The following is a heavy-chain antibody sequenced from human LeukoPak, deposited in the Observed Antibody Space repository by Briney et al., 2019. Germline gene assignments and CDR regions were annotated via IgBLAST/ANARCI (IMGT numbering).Heavy chain of an antibody. D-gene: IGHD3-10*01. CDR3: AVQLRGFGEASSFYFDH. J-gene: IGHJ4*02. Sequence: SQALSLTCTVSGGSISSGSYYWSWIRQPAGKGLEWIGRIYTSGSTNYNPSLKSRVTISVDTSKNQFSLKLSSVTAADTAVYYCAVQLRGFGEASSFYFDHWGQGTLVTVSS. V-gene: IGHV4-61*02. CDR1: GGSISSGSYY. CDR2: IYTSGST.